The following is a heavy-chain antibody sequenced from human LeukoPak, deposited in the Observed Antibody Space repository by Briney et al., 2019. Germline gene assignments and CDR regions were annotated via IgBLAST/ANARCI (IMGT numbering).Heavy chain of an antibody. Sequence: ASVKVSCKASGYTFTGYYMHWVRQAPGQGLEWMGWINPNSGGTNYAQKFQGRVTMTRDTSISTAYMELSRLRSDDTAVCYCARAGAIVVVSGALDIWGQGTMVTVSS. V-gene: IGHV1-2*02. D-gene: IGHD2-21*01. CDR1: GYTFTGYY. J-gene: IGHJ3*02. CDR2: INPNSGGT. CDR3: ARAGAIVVVSGALDI.